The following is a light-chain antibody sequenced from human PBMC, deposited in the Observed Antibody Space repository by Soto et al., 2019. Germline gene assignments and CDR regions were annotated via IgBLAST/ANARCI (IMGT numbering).Light chain of an antibody. V-gene: IGLV2-18*02. CDR3: SSYTSTSLYV. CDR2: EVS. Sequence: QSVLTPPPSMSWSPGQSVTISCTGTSSDVGSYNRVSWYQQPPGTAPRLMIYEVSNRPSGVPDRFSGSKSGNTASLTISGLQAEDEADYYCSSYTSTSLYVFGTGTKVTVL. CDR1: SSDVGSYNR. J-gene: IGLJ1*01.